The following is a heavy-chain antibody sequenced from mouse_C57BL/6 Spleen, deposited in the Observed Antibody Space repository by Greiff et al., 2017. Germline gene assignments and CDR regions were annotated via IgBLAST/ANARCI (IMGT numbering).Heavy chain of an antibody. J-gene: IGHJ2*01. Sequence: QVQLQQPGAELVRPGTSVKLSCKASGYTFTSYWMHWVKQRPGQGLEWIGVIDPSDSYTNYNQKFKGKATLTVDTSSSTAYMQLSSLTSEDSAVYYCARELPYWGQGTTLTVSS. CDR2: IDPSDSYT. V-gene: IGHV1-59*01. CDR1: GYTFTSYW. CDR3: ARELPY.